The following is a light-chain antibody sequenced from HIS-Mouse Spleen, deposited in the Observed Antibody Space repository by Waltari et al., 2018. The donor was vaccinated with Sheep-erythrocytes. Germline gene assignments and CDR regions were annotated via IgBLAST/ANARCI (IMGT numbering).Light chain of an antibody. J-gene: IGLJ2*01. Sequence: QSVLTQPPSSSGTPGQRVTIPCSGSSSNIGSNTVNWYQPLPGTAPKPLIYSNNQRPSGVPDRFSGSKSGTSASLAISGLQSEDEADYYCAAWDDSLNGVVFGGGTKLTVL. CDR3: AAWDDSLNGVV. CDR2: SNN. CDR1: SSNIGSNT. V-gene: IGLV1-44*01.